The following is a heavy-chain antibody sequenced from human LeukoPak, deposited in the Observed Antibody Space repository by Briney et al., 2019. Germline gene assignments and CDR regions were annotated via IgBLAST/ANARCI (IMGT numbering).Heavy chain of an antibody. CDR2: IKQDGSEK. V-gene: IGHV3-7*01. CDR1: GFTFTHYW. Sequence: PGGSLRLSCAASGFTFTHYWMCWVRQAPGKGLKWVANIKQDGSEKYYVDSVKGRFTISRDNAKNLLYLQMNSLRAEDTAVYYCARDANDYDFWSGYLPGDYWGQGTLVTVSS. J-gene: IGHJ4*02. D-gene: IGHD3-3*01. CDR3: ARDANDYDFWSGYLPGDY.